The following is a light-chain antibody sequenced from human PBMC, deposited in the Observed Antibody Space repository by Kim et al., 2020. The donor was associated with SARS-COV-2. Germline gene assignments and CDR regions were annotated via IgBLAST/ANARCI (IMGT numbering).Light chain of an antibody. CDR3: AAWDDSLNGFWV. V-gene: IGLV1-44*01. J-gene: IGLJ3*02. Sequence: QWVTISCSGSSSNIGSNTVNWYQQLPGTDPKLLIYSNNQRPSGVPDRFSGSKSGTSASLAISGLQSEDEADYYCAAWDDSLNGFWVFGGGTQLTVL. CDR1: SSNIGSNT. CDR2: SNN.